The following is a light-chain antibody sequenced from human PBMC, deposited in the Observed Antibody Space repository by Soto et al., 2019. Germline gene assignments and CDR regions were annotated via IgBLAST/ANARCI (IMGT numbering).Light chain of an antibody. J-gene: IGLJ2*01. CDR2: GNS. Sequence: QSVLTQPPSVSGAPGQRVTISCTGSSSNIGAPYDVHWYQQLPGTAPKLLIYGNSNRPSGVPDRFSGSKSGTSASLAITGLQAADEADYYCQSYDSRLSGSKVFGGGTKLTVL. CDR3: QSYDSRLSGSKV. V-gene: IGLV1-40*01. CDR1: SSNIGAPYD.